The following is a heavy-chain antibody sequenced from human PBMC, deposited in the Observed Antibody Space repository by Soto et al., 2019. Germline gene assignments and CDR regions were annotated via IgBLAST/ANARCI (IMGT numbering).Heavy chain of an antibody. CDR2: ISYDGSNK. CDR3: AKEIVRYTYGACGY. D-gene: IGHD5-18*01. Sequence: AESLTLSCAASGFTFNTYGMYWVRQAPGKGLEWVAAISYDGSNKYHADSVKGRFTITRDNSKNTLYLQMNSLRVEDTAVYYCAKEIVRYTYGACGYWGQGTLVTVSS. J-gene: IGHJ1*01. CDR1: GFTFNTYG. V-gene: IGHV3-30*18.